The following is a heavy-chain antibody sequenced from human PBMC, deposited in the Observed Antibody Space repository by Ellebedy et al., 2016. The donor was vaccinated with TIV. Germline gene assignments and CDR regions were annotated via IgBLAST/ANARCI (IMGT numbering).Heavy chain of an antibody. Sequence: GESLKISXAASGFTFSSYSMNWVRQAPGKGLEWVSSISSSSSYIYYADSVKGRFTISRDNAKNSLYLQMNSLRAEDTAVYYCARDHTSSIAAAAPGWFDPWGQGTLVTVSS. D-gene: IGHD6-13*01. J-gene: IGHJ5*02. V-gene: IGHV3-21*01. CDR1: GFTFSSYS. CDR2: ISSSSSYI. CDR3: ARDHTSSIAAAAPGWFDP.